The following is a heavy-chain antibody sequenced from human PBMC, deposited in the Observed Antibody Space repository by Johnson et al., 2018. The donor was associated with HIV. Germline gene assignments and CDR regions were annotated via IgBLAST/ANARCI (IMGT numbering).Heavy chain of an antibody. J-gene: IGHJ3*02. D-gene: IGHD4-17*01. V-gene: IGHV3-30*14. CDR1: GFTFSSYA. Sequence: QLVESGGGVVQPGRSLRLSCAASGFTFSSYAMHWVRQAPGKGLEWVAVISYDGSNKYYADSVKGRFTISRDNSKNTLYLQMNSLRAGDTAVYYCARDNGEDAFDIWGQGTMVTVSS. CDR2: ISYDGSNK. CDR3: ARDNGEDAFDI.